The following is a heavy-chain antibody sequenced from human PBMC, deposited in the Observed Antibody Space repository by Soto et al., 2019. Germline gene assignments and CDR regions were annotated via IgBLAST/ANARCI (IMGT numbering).Heavy chain of an antibody. CDR1: GFSLSTSGVG. J-gene: IGHJ6*02. V-gene: IGHV2-5*02. Sequence: QITLKESGPTLVKPTQTLTLTCTFSGFSLSTSGVGVGWIRQPPGKALEWLALIYWDDDKRYSPSLKSRLTTTKHTSKNQVVLTMTNTDPVDTATYYCAHSRRLSGYEYYYYYYGMDVWGQGTTVTVSS. CDR3: AHSRRLSGYEYYYYYYGMDV. CDR2: IYWDDDK. D-gene: IGHD5-12*01.